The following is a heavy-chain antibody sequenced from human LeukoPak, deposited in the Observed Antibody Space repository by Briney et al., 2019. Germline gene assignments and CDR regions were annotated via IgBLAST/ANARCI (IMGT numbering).Heavy chain of an antibody. CDR3: ARELDYYDSSGYGILFDY. V-gene: IGHV3-21*01. D-gene: IGHD3-22*01. CDR1: GFTFSSYS. J-gene: IGHJ4*02. Sequence: GGSLGLSCAASGFTFSSYSMTWVRQAPGKGLEWVSSISSSSSYIYYADSVKGRFTISRDNAKNSLYLQMNSLRAEDTAVYYCARELDYYDSSGYGILFDYWGQGTLVTVSS. CDR2: ISSSSSYI.